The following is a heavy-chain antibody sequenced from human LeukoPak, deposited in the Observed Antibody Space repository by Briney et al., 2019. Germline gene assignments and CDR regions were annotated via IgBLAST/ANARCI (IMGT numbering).Heavy chain of an antibody. J-gene: IGHJ4*02. V-gene: IGHV3-48*03. CDR1: GLTFSSYE. CDR2: ISSSGSTI. Sequence: PGGSLRLSCAASGLTFSSYEMNWVRQAPGKGLEWVSYISSSGSTIYYADSVKGRFTISRDNAKNSLYLQMNSLRAEDTVVYYCARARTDSSGYYRWGNYFDYWGQGTLVTVSS. CDR3: ARARTDSSGYYRWGNYFDY. D-gene: IGHD3-22*01.